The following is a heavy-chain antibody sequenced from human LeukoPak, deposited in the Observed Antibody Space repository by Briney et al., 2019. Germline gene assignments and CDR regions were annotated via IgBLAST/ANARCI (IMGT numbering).Heavy chain of an antibody. V-gene: IGHV4-59*01. CDR1: GGSFSGYY. CDR3: ARSGAYYYDSSGYYTFDY. J-gene: IGHJ4*02. Sequence: SETLSLACAVYGGSFSGYYWSWIRQPPGKGLEWIGYIYYSGSTNYNPSLKSRVTISVDTSKNQFSLKLSSVTAADTAVYYCARSGAYYYDSSGYYTFDYWGQGTLVTVSS. D-gene: IGHD3-22*01. CDR2: IYYSGST.